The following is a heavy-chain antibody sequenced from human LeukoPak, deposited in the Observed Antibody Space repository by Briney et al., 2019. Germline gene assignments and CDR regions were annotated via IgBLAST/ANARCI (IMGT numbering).Heavy chain of an antibody. CDR3: ARHLPRSGRVD. J-gene: IGHJ4*02. CDR2: IYYSGST. CDR1: GGSISSYY. D-gene: IGHD3-10*01. Sequence: SETPSLTCTVSGGSISSYYWSWIRQPPGKGLEWIGYIYYSGSTNYNPSLKSRVTISVDTSKNQFSLKLSSVTAADTAVYYCARHLPRSGRVDWGQGTLVTVSS. V-gene: IGHV4-59*08.